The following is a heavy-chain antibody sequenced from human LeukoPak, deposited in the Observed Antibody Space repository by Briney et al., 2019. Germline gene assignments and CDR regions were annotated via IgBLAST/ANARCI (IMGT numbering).Heavy chain of an antibody. CDR1: GGTFITYG. CDR2: IVPMFGIA. D-gene: IGHD5-24*01. J-gene: IGHJ4*02. CDR3: ATTSVRDGFNYFDY. V-gene: IGHV1-69*05. Sequence: GASVNVSCKASGGTFITYGINWVRQAPGQGLEWMGGIVPMFGIANYAQKFEGRVSITTDESSTTAYMELSSLRSEDTAFYYCATTSVRDGFNYFDYWGQGTLVPVSS.